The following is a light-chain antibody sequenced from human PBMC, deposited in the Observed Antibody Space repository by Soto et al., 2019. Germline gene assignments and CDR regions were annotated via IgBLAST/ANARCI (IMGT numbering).Light chain of an antibody. J-gene: IGLJ1*01. CDR2: SNN. Sequence: QSALTQPPSASGTPGQRVTISCSGSSSNIGSNTVNWYQQLPGTAPKLLIHSNNQRPSGVPDRFSGSKSGTSDSLAISGLQSEDEADYYCAASDDSLNAYVFGTG. CDR3: AASDDSLNAYV. CDR1: SSNIGSNT. V-gene: IGLV1-44*01.